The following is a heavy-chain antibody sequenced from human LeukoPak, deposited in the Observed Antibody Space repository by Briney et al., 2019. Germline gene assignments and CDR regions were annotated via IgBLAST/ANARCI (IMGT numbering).Heavy chain of an antibody. Sequence: GGSLRLSCAVSGFTFSDYAMGWVRQAPGKGLEWVSSISISGGGTYYAESVKGRFTISRDNSKNTLYLQMNSLRAEDTAVYYCAKGGPVSGNYYFFDYWGQGTLVTVSS. CDR3: AKGGPVSGNYYFFDY. J-gene: IGHJ4*02. CDR2: ISISGGGT. CDR1: GFTFSDYA. D-gene: IGHD1-26*01. V-gene: IGHV3-23*01.